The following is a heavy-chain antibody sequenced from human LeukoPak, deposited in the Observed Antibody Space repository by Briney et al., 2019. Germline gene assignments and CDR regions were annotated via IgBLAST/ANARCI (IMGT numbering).Heavy chain of an antibody. Sequence: PGGSLRLSCAASGFTFSVHFMSWIRQAPGKGLEWVSYISSSGSSIYYADSVKGRSTISRDNAKNSLYLQMNSLRAEDTAVYYCARAGYTYGNFDYWGQGTLVTVSS. D-gene: IGHD5-18*01. CDR1: GFTFSVHF. V-gene: IGHV3-11*01. J-gene: IGHJ4*02. CDR3: ARAGYTYGNFDY. CDR2: ISSSGSSI.